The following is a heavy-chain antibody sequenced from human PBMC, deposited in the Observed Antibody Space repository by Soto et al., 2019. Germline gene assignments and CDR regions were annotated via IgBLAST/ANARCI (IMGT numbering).Heavy chain of an antibody. CDR3: ARDKTLAGNYYYYGMDV. D-gene: IGHD1-1*01. Sequence: ASVKVSCKASGYTFTTYTIQWVRQAPGQSPEWMGWINAGNGKTKYSQRFQGRVTITRDTSATTAYLELSSLTSEDTAVYYCARDKTLAGNYYYYGMDVWGQGTMVTVSS. V-gene: IGHV1-3*01. J-gene: IGHJ6*02. CDR2: INAGNGKT. CDR1: GYTFTTYT.